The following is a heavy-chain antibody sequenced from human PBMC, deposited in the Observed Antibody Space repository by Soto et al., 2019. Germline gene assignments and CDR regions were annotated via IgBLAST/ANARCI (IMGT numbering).Heavy chain of an antibody. CDR1: GYSFSDYF. CDR2: INPKTAAT. CDR3: ARIKWGLNYYNGMDV. D-gene: IGHD1-26*01. J-gene: IGHJ6*02. V-gene: IGHV1-2*02. Sequence: SCKSSGYSFSDYFIQWVRQAPGQGLEWVAWINPKTAATNYAKKFQGRVSLTWDTSSTTAYMELTRLRPDDTAVYYCARIKWGLNYYNGMDVWGQGTTVTVSS.